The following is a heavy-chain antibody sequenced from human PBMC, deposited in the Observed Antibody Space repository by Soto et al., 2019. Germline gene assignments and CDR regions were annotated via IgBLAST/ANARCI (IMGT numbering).Heavy chain of an antibody. CDR3: VKGPYYDSSGYYHH. CDR1: GFTFSSYG. J-gene: IGHJ4*02. D-gene: IGHD3-22*01. V-gene: IGHV3-30*18. Sequence: QVQLVESGGGVVQPGRSLRLSCAASGFTFSSYGMHWVRQAPGKGLEWVAVISYDGSNKYYADSVKGRFTISRDNSKNTLYLQMNSLRAEDTAVYYCVKGPYYDSSGYYHHWGQGTLVTVSS. CDR2: ISYDGSNK.